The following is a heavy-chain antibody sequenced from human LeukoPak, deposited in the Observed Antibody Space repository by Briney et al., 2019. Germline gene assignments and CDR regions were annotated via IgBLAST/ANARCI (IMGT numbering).Heavy chain of an antibody. J-gene: IGHJ5*02. CDR3: ARELRGQQLVRGHNWFDP. CDR1: GGSISSSSYY. D-gene: IGHD6-13*01. V-gene: IGHV4-39*07. Sequence: SETLSLTCTVSGGSISSSSYYWGWIRQPPGKGLERIGSIYYSGSTYYNPSLKSRVTISVDTSKNQFSLKLSSVTAADTAVYYCARELRGQQLVRGHNWFDPWGQGTLVTVSS. CDR2: IYYSGST.